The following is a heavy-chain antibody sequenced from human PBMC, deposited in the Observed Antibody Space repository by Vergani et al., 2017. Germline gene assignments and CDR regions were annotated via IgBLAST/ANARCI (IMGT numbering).Heavy chain of an antibody. CDR3: ARRGMWVRPVGFDY. V-gene: IGHV4-34*01. CDR2: INHSGST. D-gene: IGHD6-13*01. Sequence: QVQLQQWGAGLLKPSETLSLTCAVYGGSFSGYYWSWIRQHPGKGLEWIGEINHSGSTNYNPSLKSRVTISVDTSKNQFSLKLSSVTAADTAVYYCARRGMWVRPVGFDYWGQGTLVTVSS. J-gene: IGHJ4*02. CDR1: GGSFSGYY.